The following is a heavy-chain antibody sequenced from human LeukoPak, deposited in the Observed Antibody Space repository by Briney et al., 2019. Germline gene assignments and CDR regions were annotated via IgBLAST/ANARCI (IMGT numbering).Heavy chain of an antibody. CDR1: GGSIATSSYY. V-gene: IGHV4-39*01. D-gene: IGHD3-10*01. CDR2: LYYTGST. CDR3: ARHLLLGRVEY. Sequence: SETLSLTCIVSGGSIATSSYYWGWIRQPPGKGLEWIGSLYYTGSTYYTPSLKSRVTISVDTSKNHFSLKLSFVTAADTAVCFCARHLLLGRVEYWGQGTLVTVSS. J-gene: IGHJ4*02.